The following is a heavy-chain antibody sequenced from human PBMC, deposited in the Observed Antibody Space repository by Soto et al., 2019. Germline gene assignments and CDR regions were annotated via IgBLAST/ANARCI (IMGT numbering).Heavy chain of an antibody. CDR2: ISTHGGST. CDR1: GFTFSSYW. Sequence: EVQLVESGGGLVQPGGSLRLSCAASGFTFSSYWMHWVRQAPGKKLEYVSGISTHGGSTYYANSVKGRFTISRDNSKNTLYLQMGSLRAEDMAVYYCARHYGSGSYLYFDYWGLGTLVTVSS. V-gene: IGHV3-64*01. CDR3: ARHYGSGSYLYFDY. D-gene: IGHD3-10*01. J-gene: IGHJ4*02.